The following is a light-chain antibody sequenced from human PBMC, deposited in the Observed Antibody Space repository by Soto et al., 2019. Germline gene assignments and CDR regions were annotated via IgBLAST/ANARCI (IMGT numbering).Light chain of an antibody. CDR3: GSITRSSTSV. J-gene: IGLJ1*01. CDR2: DVT. Sequence: QSALSQPASVSGSPGQSITISCTGTSSDVGGFEYVSWYQHQPGKAPKLIIYDVTKRPSGVSNRCSGSKSGNTASLTISGIQAEDEGDYDCGSITRSSTSVFGTGTKLTVL. CDR1: SSDVGGFEY. V-gene: IGLV2-14*01.